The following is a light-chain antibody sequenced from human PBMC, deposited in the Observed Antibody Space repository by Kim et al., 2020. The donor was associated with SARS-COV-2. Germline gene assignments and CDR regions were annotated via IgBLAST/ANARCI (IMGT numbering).Light chain of an antibody. CDR3: HVWDSNTAV. V-gene: IGLV3-9*01. J-gene: IGLJ3*02. Sequence: VALGPTARITCGGSSIGAKSVHWYQQKPGQAPVLVIYRDRNRPSGIPERFSGSNSGNTATLTISRAQAGDEADYYCHVWDSNTAVFGGGTQLTVL. CDR1: SIGAKS. CDR2: RDR.